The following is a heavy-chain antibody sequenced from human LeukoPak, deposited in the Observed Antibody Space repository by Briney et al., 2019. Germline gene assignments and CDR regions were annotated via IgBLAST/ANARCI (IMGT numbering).Heavy chain of an antibody. CDR1: GHSISSGYY. Sequence: SETLSLTCTVSGHSISSGYYWGWIRQPPGKGLEWIGSIYHSGSTYYNPSLKSRVTISVDTSKNQFSLKLSSVTAADTAVYYCARDSSLPIFGVVTIFDYWGQGTLVTVSS. CDR2: IYHSGST. J-gene: IGHJ4*02. V-gene: IGHV4-38-2*02. CDR3: ARDSSLPIFGVVTIFDY. D-gene: IGHD3-3*01.